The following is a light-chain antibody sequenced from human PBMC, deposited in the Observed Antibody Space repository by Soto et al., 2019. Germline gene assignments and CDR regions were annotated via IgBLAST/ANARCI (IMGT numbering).Light chain of an antibody. CDR2: THN. V-gene: IGLV1-44*01. CDR3: ATWDVSLNGWV. CDR1: RSDIGSNT. J-gene: IGLJ3*02. Sequence: QAVVTQPPSASGTPGQRVTISCFGRRSDIGSNTVNWYQQFPGTAPKLLIYTHNQRPSGVPDRFSGSKSGTSASLAISGLQSEDEANYYCATWDVSLNGWVFGGGTKLTVL.